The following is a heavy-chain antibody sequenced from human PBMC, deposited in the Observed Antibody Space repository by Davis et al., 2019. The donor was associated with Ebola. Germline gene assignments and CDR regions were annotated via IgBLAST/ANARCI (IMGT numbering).Heavy chain of an antibody. D-gene: IGHD2-2*01. J-gene: IGHJ4*02. CDR2: ISNDGSYI. CDR1: GFTFRNYD. V-gene: IGHV3-30*18. Sequence: GESLKISCAASGFTFRNYDMHWVRQAPGRGLEWVAVISNDGSYISYSGSVEGRFTISRDNSKKTLSLQMDSLRAEDTAVYFCAKEVVIMSAAMKGFASWGQGTLVTVSS. CDR3: AKEVVIMSAAMKGFAS.